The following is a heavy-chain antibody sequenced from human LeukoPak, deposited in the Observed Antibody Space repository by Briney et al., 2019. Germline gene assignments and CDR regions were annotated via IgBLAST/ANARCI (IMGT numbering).Heavy chain of an antibody. CDR3: ARAGYCSDGICYSLLSSFDY. D-gene: IGHD2-15*01. V-gene: IGHV3-48*03. CDR1: GFTFSSYE. CDR2: ISSSGSTI. J-gene: IGHJ4*02. Sequence: PGGSLRLSCAASGFTFSSYEMNWVRQAPGKGLEWVSYISSSGSTIYYADSVKGRFTISRDNAKNSLYLQMNSLGAEETAVYYCARAGYCSDGICYSLLSSFDYWGQGTLVTVSS.